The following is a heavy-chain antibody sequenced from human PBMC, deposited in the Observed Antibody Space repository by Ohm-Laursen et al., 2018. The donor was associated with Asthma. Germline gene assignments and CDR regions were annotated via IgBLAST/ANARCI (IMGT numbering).Heavy chain of an antibody. CDR1: GYTFTSYG. V-gene: IGHV1-18*04. Sequence: ASVKVSCKASGYTFTSYGISWVRQAPGQGLEWMGWISAYNGNTNYAQKLQGRVTMTTDTSTSTAYMELRRLRSDDTAVYYCARVGYDILTGPSRSWFDPWGQGTLVTVSS. J-gene: IGHJ5*02. D-gene: IGHD3-9*01. CDR2: ISAYNGNT. CDR3: ARVGYDILTGPSRSWFDP.